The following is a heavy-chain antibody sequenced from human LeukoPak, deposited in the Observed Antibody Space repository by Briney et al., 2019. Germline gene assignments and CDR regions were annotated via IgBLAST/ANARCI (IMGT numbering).Heavy chain of an antibody. J-gene: IGHJ4*02. D-gene: IGHD3-22*01. V-gene: IGHV3-30*03. CDR3: ARVLGLLRYFDY. CDR2: ISYDGSNK. Sequence: PGGSLRLSCAASGFTFSSYGMHWVRQAPGKGLEWVAVISYDGSNKYYADSVKGRFTISRDNSKNTLYLQMNSLRAEDTAVYYCARVLGLLRYFDYWGQGTLVTVSS. CDR1: GFTFSSYG.